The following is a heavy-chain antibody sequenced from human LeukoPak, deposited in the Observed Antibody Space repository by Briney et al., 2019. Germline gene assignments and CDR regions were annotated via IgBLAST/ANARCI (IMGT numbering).Heavy chain of an antibody. CDR3: ARVYGERGVPDY. CDR2: INSDGSTT. CDR1: GFIFTNYW. J-gene: IGHJ4*02. V-gene: IGHV3-74*01. Sequence: PGGSLRLSCAASGFIFTNYWMHWVRQAPGKGLVWVSRINSDGSTTSYADSVKGRFTASRDNAKNTLDLQLNSLRAEDTAIYYCARVYGERGVPDYWGRGTLVTVSS. D-gene: IGHD3-10*01.